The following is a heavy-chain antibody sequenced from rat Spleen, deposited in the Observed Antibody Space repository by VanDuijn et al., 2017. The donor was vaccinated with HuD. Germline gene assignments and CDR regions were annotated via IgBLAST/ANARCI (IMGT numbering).Heavy chain of an antibody. Sequence: EVQLVASGGGLVQPGRSLKLSCAASGFTFSDYGLAWVRQAPTTGLEWVATISYADTSGHSGTYYRDSVKGRFTISRDNAKSPLSLQMDSLRSEDTATYYCARRHFGYTDYFDYWGQGVMVTVSS. D-gene: IGHD1-4*01. CDR1: GFTFSDYG. J-gene: IGHJ2*01. CDR2: ISYADTSGHSGT. V-gene: IGHV5-29*01. CDR3: ARRHFGYTDYFDY.